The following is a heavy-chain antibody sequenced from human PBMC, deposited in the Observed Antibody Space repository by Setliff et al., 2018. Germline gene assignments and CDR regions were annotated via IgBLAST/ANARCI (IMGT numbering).Heavy chain of an antibody. Sequence: PSETLSLTCAVSGFSITNGYYWGWIRQSPGKGLEWIGNIFQSGITFYNPSLKSRVTMSLDTSQNQFSLKLRSVTAADTAVYFCARVGGLLVATMPFDYWGQGTPVTVSS. CDR1: GFSITNGYY. CDR2: IFQSGIT. V-gene: IGHV4-38-2*01. D-gene: IGHD5-12*01. CDR3: ARVGGLLVATMPFDY. J-gene: IGHJ4*02.